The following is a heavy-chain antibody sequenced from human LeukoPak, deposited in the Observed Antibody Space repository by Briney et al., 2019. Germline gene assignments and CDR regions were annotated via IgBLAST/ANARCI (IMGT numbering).Heavy chain of an antibody. J-gene: IGHJ4*02. Sequence: PGGSLRLSCAASGFTFISYSMNWVRQAPGKGLVWVSRINSDGSSTSYADSVKGRFTISRDNAKNTLYLQMNSLRAEDTAVYYCARDLGSGSYVGYWGQGTLVTVSS. V-gene: IGHV3-74*01. CDR2: INSDGSST. CDR3: ARDLGSGSYVGY. D-gene: IGHD3-10*02. CDR1: GFTFISYS.